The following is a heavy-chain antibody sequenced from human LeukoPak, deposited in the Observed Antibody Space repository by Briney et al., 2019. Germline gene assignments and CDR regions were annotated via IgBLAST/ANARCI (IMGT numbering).Heavy chain of an antibody. Sequence: GGSLRLSCAASGFTFSSYWMSWVRQAPGKGLEWLANKKQGGSEKYYVDSVKGRFTISRGNAKNSLYLQMNSLRAEDTAVYYCARDPPLRWYGGYYYYYYMDVWGKGTTVTVSS. CDR2: KKQGGSEK. V-gene: IGHV3-7*01. CDR1: GFTFSSYW. J-gene: IGHJ6*03. D-gene: IGHD4-23*01. CDR3: ARDPPLRWYGGYYYYYYMDV.